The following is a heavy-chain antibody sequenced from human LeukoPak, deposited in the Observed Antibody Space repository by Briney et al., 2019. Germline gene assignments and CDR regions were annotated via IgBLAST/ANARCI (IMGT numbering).Heavy chain of an antibody. D-gene: IGHD4-11*01. CDR1: GFSFSTYW. J-gene: IGHJ4*02. V-gene: IGHV3-7*01. CDR3: AKYGNYDLFD. CDR2: IKPDGSDK. Sequence: GGSLRLSCAASGFSFSTYWMSWVRQAPGKGLEWVAKIKPDGSDKYYGDSVEGRFTVSRDNAKNSLFLQMNSLRAEDTAVYYCAKYGNYDLFDWGQGTLVTVSS.